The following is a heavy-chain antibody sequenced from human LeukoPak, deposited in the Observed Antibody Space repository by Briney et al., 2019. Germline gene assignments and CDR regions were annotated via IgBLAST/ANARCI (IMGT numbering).Heavy chain of an antibody. D-gene: IGHD3-22*01. CDR1: GYTFTGYY. V-gene: IGHV1-2*02. J-gene: IGHJ4*02. Sequence: ASVKVSCKASGYTFTGYYMHWVRQAPGQGLEWMGWIDPDNGGTSYAQNFQGRVTMTRDTSISTAYMEVSWLRSDDTAVYFCAMIVYASRSPTYYFDYWSQGTLVTVSP. CDR3: AMIVYASRSPTYYFDY. CDR2: IDPDNGGT.